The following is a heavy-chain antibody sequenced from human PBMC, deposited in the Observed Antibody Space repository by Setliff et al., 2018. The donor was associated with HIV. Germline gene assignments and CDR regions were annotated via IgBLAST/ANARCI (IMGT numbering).Heavy chain of an antibody. J-gene: IGHJ2*01. D-gene: IGHD3-16*01. CDR1: GGSIRRND. Sequence: SETLSLTCTVSGGSIRRNDGGWIRQPPGKGLEWIGYIYYSGSTNYNPSLKSRVTISVDTSKTQFSLKLISVTAAATAVYYCARAWGRGHSEQVSYWYFDLWGRGTLVTVSS. CDR2: IYYSGST. V-gene: IGHV4-59*01. CDR3: ARAWGRGHSEQVSYWYFDL.